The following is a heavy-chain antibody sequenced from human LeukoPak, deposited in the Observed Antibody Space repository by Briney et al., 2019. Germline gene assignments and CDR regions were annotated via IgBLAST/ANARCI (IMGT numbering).Heavy chain of an antibody. V-gene: IGHV1-69*13. D-gene: IGHD3-10*01. CDR1: GGTFSSYA. Sequence: SVKVSCKASGGTFSSYAISWVRQAPGQRLEWMGGIIPIFGTANYAQKFQGRVTITADETTNTDYMELSSLRSEDTAVYYCARSPTSGSYYAYFDYWGQGTLVTVSS. CDR3: ARSPTSGSYYAYFDY. CDR2: IIPIFGTA. J-gene: IGHJ4*02.